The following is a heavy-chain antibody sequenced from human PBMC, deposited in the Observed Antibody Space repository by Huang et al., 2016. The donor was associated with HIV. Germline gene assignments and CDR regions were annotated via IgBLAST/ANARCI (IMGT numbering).Heavy chain of an antibody. CDR1: GGSIRSDNYY. J-gene: IGHJ4*02. CDR3: ARLPGSITMIRGVITDPY. CDR2: IYYSGST. Sequence: QLQLQESGPGLVKPSETLSLTCTVSGGSIRSDNYYWGWIRQPPGKGLEWIGSIYYSGSTYYNPDLKRRVTITVDTSKNHFSLRMRSVTAADTAVYYCARLPGSITMIRGVITDPYWGQGTLVTVSS. D-gene: IGHD3-10*01. V-gene: IGHV4-39*02.